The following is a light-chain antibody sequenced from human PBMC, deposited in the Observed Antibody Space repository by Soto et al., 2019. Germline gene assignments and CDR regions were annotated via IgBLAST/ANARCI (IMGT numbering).Light chain of an antibody. CDR3: ISYTSSSILV. Sequence: QSVLTQPASVSGSPGQSITISCTGTSSDVGGYNYVSWYQQHPGKAPKLMIYDVSNRPSGVSNRFSGSKSGNTASLTISGLQAEDEADYYCISYTSSSILVFGGGTKLTVL. CDR1: SSDVGGYNY. CDR2: DVS. V-gene: IGLV2-14*01. J-gene: IGLJ2*01.